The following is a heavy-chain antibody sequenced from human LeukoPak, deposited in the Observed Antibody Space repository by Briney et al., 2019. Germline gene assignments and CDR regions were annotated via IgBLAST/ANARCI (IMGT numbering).Heavy chain of an antibody. D-gene: IGHD6-13*01. J-gene: IGHJ5*02. CDR3: ARTLVAAPGTKGGP. CDR1: GFSFSDYY. CDR2: IEGTSTFT. V-gene: IGHV3-11*03. Sequence: GGSLTLSCAASGFSFSDYYMSWIRQAPGKGLEWLSYIEGTSTFTNYADSVKGRLTISRDNAKNALYLQMNSLRAEDSAVYYCARTLVAAPGTKGGPWGQGALVSVCS.